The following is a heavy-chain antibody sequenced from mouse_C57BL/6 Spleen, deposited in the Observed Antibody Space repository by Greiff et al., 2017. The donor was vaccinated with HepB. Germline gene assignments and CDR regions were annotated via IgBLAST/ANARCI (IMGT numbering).Heavy chain of an antibody. J-gene: IGHJ1*03. Sequence: VQLKESGPGLVKPSQSLSLTCSVTGYSITSGYYWNWIRQFPGNKLEWMGYISYDGSNNYNPSLKNRISITRDTSKNQFFLKLNSVTTEDTATYYCARDRDYLWYFDVWGTGTTVTVSS. V-gene: IGHV3-6*01. CDR2: ISYDGSN. CDR3: ARDRDYLWYFDV. CDR1: GYSITSGYY. D-gene: IGHD2-4*01.